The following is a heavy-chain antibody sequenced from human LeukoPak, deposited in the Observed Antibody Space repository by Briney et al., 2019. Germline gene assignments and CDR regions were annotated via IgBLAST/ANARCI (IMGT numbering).Heavy chain of an antibody. Sequence: GGSLRLSCAASGFTFSSYAMSWVRQAPGKGLEWVSVIYSGGRTYYADSVKGRFTISRDNSKNTLYLQMNSLRADDTAVYYCARDPYCSGGTCYPAPYYGMDVWGQGTTVTVSS. CDR2: IYSGGRT. V-gene: IGHV3-66*01. D-gene: IGHD2-15*01. J-gene: IGHJ6*02. CDR3: ARDPYCSGGTCYPAPYYGMDV. CDR1: GFTFSSYA.